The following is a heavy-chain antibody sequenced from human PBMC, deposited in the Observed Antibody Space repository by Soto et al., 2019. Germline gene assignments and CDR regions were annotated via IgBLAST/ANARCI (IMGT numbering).Heavy chain of an antibody. D-gene: IGHD1-26*01. J-gene: IGHJ4*02. Sequence: QVQLVQSGAEVKKPGASVKVSCKASGYTFTAYYMHWVRQAPGQGLEGMGWINPNSGGTNSAQKFQGWVTMTRDTYLSSAELELSGLRSDDTAVYYCASSGRGGTLLFALGYWGQGTLVTVS. V-gene: IGHV1-2*04. CDR2: INPNSGGT. CDR1: GYTFTAYY. CDR3: ASSGRGGTLLFALGY.